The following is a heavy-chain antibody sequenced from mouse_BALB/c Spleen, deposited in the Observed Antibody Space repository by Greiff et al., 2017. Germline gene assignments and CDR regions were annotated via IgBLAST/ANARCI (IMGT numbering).Heavy chain of an antibody. CDR1: GYSITSGYY. V-gene: IGHV3-6*02. Sequence: EVKLVESGPGLVKPSQSLSLTCSVTGYSITSGYYWNWIRQFPGNKLEWMGYISYDGSNNYNPSLKNRISITRDTSKNQFFLKLNSVTTEDTATYYCARGGLLDYWGQGTTLTVSS. CDR2: ISYDGSN. CDR3: ARGGLLDY. D-gene: IGHD2-13*01. J-gene: IGHJ2*01.